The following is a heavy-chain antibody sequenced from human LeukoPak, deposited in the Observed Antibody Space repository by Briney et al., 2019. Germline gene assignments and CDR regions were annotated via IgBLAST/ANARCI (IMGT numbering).Heavy chain of an antibody. V-gene: IGHV3-53*01. CDR3: ASDGGRTTGTH. J-gene: IGHJ4*02. CDR1: GFTVSSNY. D-gene: IGHD1-1*01. CDR2: IYSGGNT. Sequence: PGGSLRLSCAASGFTVSSNYMSWVRQAPGKGLEWVSIIYSGGNTYYADSVKGRFTISRDNSKNTVYLQMNSLRAEDTAVYYCASDGGRTTGTHWGQGTQVTVSS.